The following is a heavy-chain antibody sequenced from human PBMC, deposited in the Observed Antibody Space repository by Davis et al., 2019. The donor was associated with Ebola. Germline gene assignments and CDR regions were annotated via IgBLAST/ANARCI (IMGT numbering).Heavy chain of an antibody. D-gene: IGHD4-17*01. J-gene: IGHJ4*02. V-gene: IGHV3-30*02. Sequence: GGSLRLSCAASGFTFSSYGMHWVRQAPGKGLEWVAFIRHDGSDRYYADSVKGRFTISRDNSKNALYLEMNSLTPEDTAVYYCAKDDPTTVDYWGQGTLVTVSS. CDR3: AKDDPTTVDY. CDR1: GFTFSSYG. CDR2: IRHDGSDR.